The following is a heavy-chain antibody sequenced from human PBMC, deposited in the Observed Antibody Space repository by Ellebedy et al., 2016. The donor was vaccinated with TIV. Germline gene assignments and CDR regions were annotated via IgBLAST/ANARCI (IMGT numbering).Heavy chain of an antibody. CDR1: GFTFSNYA. V-gene: IGHV3-23*01. D-gene: IGHD4-17*01. CDR3: VKHIGRDYGDRMDY. J-gene: IGHJ4*02. CDR2: ISGNGGST. Sequence: GESLKISCAASGFTFSNYAMSWVRQTPEKRLEWVSAISGNGGSTYSPDSVRGRFTISRDNSKTTLYLQMNSLRAEETAIYYCVKHIGRDYGDRMDYWGQGTLVTVSS.